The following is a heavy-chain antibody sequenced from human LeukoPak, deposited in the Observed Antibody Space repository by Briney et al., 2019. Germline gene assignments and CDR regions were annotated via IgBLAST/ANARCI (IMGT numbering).Heavy chain of an antibody. D-gene: IGHD2-2*01. V-gene: IGHV6-1*01. CDR3: ARDGCSSTSCPGGFDY. CDR1: GDSVSSNSAT. J-gene: IGHJ4*02. Sequence: SQTLSLTCAISGDSVSSNSATWNWIRQSPLRGLEWLGRTYYRSKWYNDYAVSVKSRITINPDTSKNQFSLQLNSVTPEDTAVYYCARDGCSSTSCPGGFDYWGQGTLVTVSS. CDR2: TYYRSKWYN.